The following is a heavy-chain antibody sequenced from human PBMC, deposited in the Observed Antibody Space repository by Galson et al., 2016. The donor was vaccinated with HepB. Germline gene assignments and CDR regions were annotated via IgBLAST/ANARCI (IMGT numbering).Heavy chain of an antibody. J-gene: IGHJ5*02. CDR3: VRESYNWLDP. CDR2: ITSGGKTI. Sequence: SLRLSCAASGFMFSSYEMNWVRQGPGKGLEWVAYITSGGKTIYYADSVKGRFTVSRDNAKNSLFLQMNSLRAEDTAVYYCVRESYNWLDPWGQGTLVTVSS. CDR1: GFMFSSYE. V-gene: IGHV3-48*03.